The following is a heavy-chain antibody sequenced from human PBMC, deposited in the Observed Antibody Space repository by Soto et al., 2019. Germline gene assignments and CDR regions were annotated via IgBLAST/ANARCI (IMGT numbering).Heavy chain of an antibody. CDR1: GYSFTSYW. Sequence: PGESLKISCKGSGYSFTSYWIGWVRQMPGKGLEWMGIIYPGDSDTRYSPSFQGQVTISADKSISTAYLQWSSLKASDTAMYYCARHPGATFIRGDYGMDVWGQGTTVTVSS. CDR3: ARHPGATFIRGDYGMDV. J-gene: IGHJ6*02. V-gene: IGHV5-51*01. CDR2: IYPGDSDT. D-gene: IGHD5-12*01.